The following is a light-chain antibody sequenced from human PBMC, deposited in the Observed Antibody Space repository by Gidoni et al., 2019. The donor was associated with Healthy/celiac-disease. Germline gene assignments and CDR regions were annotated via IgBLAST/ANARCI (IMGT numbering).Light chain of an antibody. J-gene: IGKJ4*01. Sequence: AIRMTQSPSSFSASTGDRVTITCRASHGISSYLAWYQQKPGKAPKLLSYAASTLQSGVPSRFSGSGSGTDFTLTISCLQSEDFATYYCQQYYSYPKLTFGGGTKVEIK. V-gene: IGKV1-8*01. CDR2: AAS. CDR1: HGISSY. CDR3: QQYYSYPKLT.